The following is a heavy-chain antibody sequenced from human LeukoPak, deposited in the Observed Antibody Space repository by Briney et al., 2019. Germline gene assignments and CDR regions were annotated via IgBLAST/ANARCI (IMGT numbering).Heavy chain of an antibody. V-gene: IGHV1-3*03. Sequence: ASVKVSCKASGYTFTSYAMHWVRQAPGQRLEWMGWINVGNGNTKYSQEFQGRVTISRDTSASTAYMELSSLRSEDTAVYYCARGRIRYSYGYSDYWGQGTLVTVSS. J-gene: IGHJ4*02. D-gene: IGHD5-18*01. CDR2: INVGNGNT. CDR3: ARGRIRYSYGYSDY. CDR1: GYTFTSYA.